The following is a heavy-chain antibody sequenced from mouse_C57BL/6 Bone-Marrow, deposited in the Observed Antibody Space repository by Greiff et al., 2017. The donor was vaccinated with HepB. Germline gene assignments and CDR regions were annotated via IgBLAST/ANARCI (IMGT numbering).Heavy chain of an antibody. CDR1: GFTFSSYA. V-gene: IGHV5-4*03. Sequence: EVNVVESGGGLVKPGGSLKLSCAASGFTFSSYAMSWVRQTPEKRLEWVATISDGGSYTYYPDNVKGRFTISRDNAKNNLYLQMSHLKSEDTAMYYCARTGNWYFDVWGTGTTVTVSS. CDR3: ARTGNWYFDV. D-gene: IGHD4-1*01. J-gene: IGHJ1*03. CDR2: ISDGGSYT.